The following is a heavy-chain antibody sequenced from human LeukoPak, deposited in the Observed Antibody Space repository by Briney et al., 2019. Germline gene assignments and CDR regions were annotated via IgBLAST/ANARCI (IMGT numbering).Heavy chain of an antibody. CDR3: ARDPGGDYEEGGDAFDI. D-gene: IGHD4-17*01. Sequence: GASVKVSCKVSGYTLTELSMHWVRQAPGKGLGWMGGFDPEDGETIYAQKFQGRVTMTEDTSTDTAYMELSSLRSEDTAVYYCARDPGGDYEEGGDAFDIWGQGTMVTVSS. J-gene: IGHJ3*02. CDR2: FDPEDGET. V-gene: IGHV1-24*01. CDR1: GYTLTELS.